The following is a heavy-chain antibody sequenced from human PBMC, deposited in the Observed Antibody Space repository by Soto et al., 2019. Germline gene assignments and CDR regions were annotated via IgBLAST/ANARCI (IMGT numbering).Heavy chain of an antibody. V-gene: IGHV3-23*01. J-gene: IGHJ5*02. CDR3: AKDRAVTLVRIYLAP. CDR2: VGGSGDGT. Sequence: LILSCASSGCTFITYTMTLVRQAPGKWLEWVSSVGGSGDGTYYADSVKGRFTLSRDNSKNTLYLQMNSLRAEDTAIYYCAKDRAVTLVRIYLAPWGQRTLVTVSS. CDR1: GCTFITYT. D-gene: IGHD6-19*01.